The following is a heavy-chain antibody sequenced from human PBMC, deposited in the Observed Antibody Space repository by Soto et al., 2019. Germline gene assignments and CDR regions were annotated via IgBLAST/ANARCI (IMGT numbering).Heavy chain of an antibody. J-gene: IGHJ6*01. CDR1: GYSFTSYL. CDR2: IYPGDSDI. V-gene: IGHV5-51*01. Sequence: GESLKISCKGSGYSFTSYLIILVRQMPGKGLEWMGIIYPGDSDIRYNPSFQGQVTISADKSISTAYLQWSSLKASDTAMYYCARQASNGQWYVWGQGTTVTVSS. CDR3: ARQASNGQWYV. D-gene: IGHD6-19*01.